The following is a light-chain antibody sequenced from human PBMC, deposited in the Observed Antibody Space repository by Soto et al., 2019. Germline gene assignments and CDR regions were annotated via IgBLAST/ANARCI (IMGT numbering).Light chain of an antibody. CDR1: QSISSY. CDR3: QQSYSTPQT. J-gene: IGKJ2*01. V-gene: IGKV1-39*01. CDR2: AAS. Sequence: DIQMTQSPSSLSASVGNRVTITCRASQSISSYLNWYQQKPGKAPKLLIYAASSLQSGVPSRFSGSGSGTDFTVTISSLQPEDFATYYCQQSYSTPQTVGQGIKLEIK.